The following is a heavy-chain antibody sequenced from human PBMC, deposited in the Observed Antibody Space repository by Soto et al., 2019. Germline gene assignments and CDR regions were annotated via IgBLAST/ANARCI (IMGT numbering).Heavy chain of an antibody. D-gene: IGHD3-10*01. CDR1: GYTFTSYG. V-gene: IGHV1-18*01. CDR3: ARERGGFSGSYSIYYYGMDV. Sequence: ASVKVSCKASGYTFTSYGISWVRQAPGQGLEWMGWISAYNGNTNHAQKLQGRVTMTTDTSTSTAYMELRSLRSDDTAVYYCARERGGFSGSYSIYYYGMDVWGQGTTVTVSS. CDR2: ISAYNGNT. J-gene: IGHJ6*02.